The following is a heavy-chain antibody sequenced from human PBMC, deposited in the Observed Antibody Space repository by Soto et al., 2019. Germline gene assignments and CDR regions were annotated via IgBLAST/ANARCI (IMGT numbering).Heavy chain of an antibody. CDR1: GGTFSSYA. V-gene: IGHV1-69*01. CDR3: ALERGIAADETVDAFDI. Sequence: QVQLVQSGAEVKKPGSSVKVSCKASGGTFSSYAISWVRQAPGQGLEWMGGIIPIFGTANYAQKFQGRVTITADESTSTAYMELSSLRSEDTAVYYCALERGIAADETVDAFDIWGQGTMVTVSS. J-gene: IGHJ3*02. CDR2: IIPIFGTA. D-gene: IGHD6-13*01.